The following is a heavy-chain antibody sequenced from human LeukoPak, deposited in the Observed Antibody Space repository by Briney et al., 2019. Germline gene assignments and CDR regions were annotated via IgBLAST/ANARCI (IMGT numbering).Heavy chain of an antibody. D-gene: IGHD1-26*01. J-gene: IGHJ3*02. CDR1: GFTFDDYG. V-gene: IGHV3-20*04. Sequence: GGSLRLSCAGSGFTFDDYGMRWGGQAAGKGLEGVWGINWNGGSTVYADSVKGRFTISRDNAKTSLYLQMNSLRAEDTALYYCARARSGSYYGNYAFDIWGQGTMVTVSS. CDR3: ARARSGSYYGNYAFDI. CDR2: INWNGGST.